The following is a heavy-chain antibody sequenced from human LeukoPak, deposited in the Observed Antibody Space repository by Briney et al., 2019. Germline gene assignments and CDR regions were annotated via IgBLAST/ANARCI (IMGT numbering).Heavy chain of an antibody. D-gene: IGHD3-22*01. Sequence: GGSLRLSCAASGFTVSSNYMSWVRQAPGKGLERISAVGGNGLAKYYADSVKGRLTISRDNSRDTLYLQMDSLRAEDTAIYYCAKAYDSGGYNFERAPDYWGQGTLVSVSS. V-gene: IGHV3-23*01. J-gene: IGHJ4*02. CDR3: AKAYDSGGYNFERAPDY. CDR1: GFTVSSNY. CDR2: VGGNGLAK.